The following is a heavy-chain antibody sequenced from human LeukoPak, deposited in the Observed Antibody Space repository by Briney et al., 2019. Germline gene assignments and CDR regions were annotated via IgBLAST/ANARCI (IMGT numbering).Heavy chain of an antibody. CDR2: ISRSGSTK. CDR3: GRGLEYCSGGNCYPGGLGFMDV. Sequence: GGSLRLSCAASGFTFSDYNMRWIRQAPGKGLEWVSSISRSGSTKYYADSVKGRFTISRDNAKNSLFLQMNSLRAEDTAVYYLGRGLEYCSGGNCYPGGLGFMDVWGKGTP. V-gene: IGHV3-11*01. D-gene: IGHD2-15*01. J-gene: IGHJ6*03. CDR1: GFTFSDYN.